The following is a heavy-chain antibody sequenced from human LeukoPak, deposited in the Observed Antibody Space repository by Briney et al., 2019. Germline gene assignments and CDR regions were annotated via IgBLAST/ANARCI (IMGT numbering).Heavy chain of an antibody. J-gene: IGHJ6*03. Sequence: ASVKLSFKCSGSTVTIYVSNRTRHSTGQRHEWMGWMNPNSSITGYAQKFQGRVTITTNTSISTAYIELSSLTSEDTAVYYCARGRNWGYLSRVIYYNYPSMDVWGKGTTVTVSS. CDR1: GSTVTIYV. CDR2: MNPNSSIT. CDR3: ARGRNWGYLSRVIYYNYPSMDV. V-gene: IGHV1-8*03. D-gene: IGHD3-16*01.